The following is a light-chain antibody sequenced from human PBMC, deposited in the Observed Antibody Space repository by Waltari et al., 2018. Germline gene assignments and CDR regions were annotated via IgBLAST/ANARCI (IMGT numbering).Light chain of an antibody. J-gene: IGLJ3*02. CDR1: SSNIGSDF. V-gene: IGLV1-47*01. Sequence: QSVLTQPPSASGTPGQRVTISCSGSSSNIGSDFLYWYQHLPGTAPKLLVYRNNQRPSGVPDRFSGSKSGTSASLAISGLRSEDEADYYCAAWDDSLSGPGVFGGGTKLTVL. CDR2: RNN. CDR3: AAWDDSLSGPGV.